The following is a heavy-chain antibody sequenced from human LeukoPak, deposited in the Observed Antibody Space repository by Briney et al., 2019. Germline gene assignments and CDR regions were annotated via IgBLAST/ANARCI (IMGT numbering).Heavy chain of an antibody. Sequence: SETLSLTCTVSGGSISSYYWSWIRQPAGKGLEWIGRIYTRGSTNYNPSLKSRVTMSVDTSKNQFSLKLSSVTAADTAVYYCARDASYDFWSGYFYYLDYWGQGTLVTVSS. J-gene: IGHJ4*02. D-gene: IGHD3-3*01. CDR1: GGSISSYY. CDR3: ARDASYDFWSGYFYYLDY. V-gene: IGHV4-4*07. CDR2: IYTRGST.